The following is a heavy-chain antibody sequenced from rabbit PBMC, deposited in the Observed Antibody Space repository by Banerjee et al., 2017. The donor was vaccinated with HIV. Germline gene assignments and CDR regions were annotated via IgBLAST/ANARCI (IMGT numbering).Heavy chain of an antibody. Sequence: QSLEESGGDLVKPGASLTLTCTASGFSFSSSYWICWVRQAPGRGLEWIACIYAGSSGSTYYASWAKGRFTISKTSSTTVTLQMTSLTAADTATYFCARCPYAGYAGLIRLDLWGQGTLVTVS. J-gene: IGHJ3*01. CDR2: IYAGSSGST. CDR3: ARCPYAGYAGLIRLDL. D-gene: IGHD4-2*01. V-gene: IGHV1S40*01. CDR1: GFSFSSSYW.